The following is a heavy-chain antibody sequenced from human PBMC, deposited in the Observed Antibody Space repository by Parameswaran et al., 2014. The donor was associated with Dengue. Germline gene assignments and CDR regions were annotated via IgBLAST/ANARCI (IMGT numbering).Heavy chain of an antibody. V-gene: IGHV2-5*08. CDR3: AHRQGGEQWLVPHFDY. CDR2: IYWDDDK. J-gene: IGHJ4*02. D-gene: IGHD6-19*01. Sequence: RWIRQPPGKALEWLALIYWDDDKRYSPSLKSRLTITKDTSKNQVVLTMTNMDPVDTATYYCAHRQGGEQWLVPHFDYWGQGTLVTVSS.